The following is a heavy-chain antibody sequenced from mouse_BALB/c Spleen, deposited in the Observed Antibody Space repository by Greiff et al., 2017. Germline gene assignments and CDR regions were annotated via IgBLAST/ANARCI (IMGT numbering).Heavy chain of an antibody. J-gene: IGHJ3*01. CDR3: ARDMGRGFAY. D-gene: IGHD4-1*01. V-gene: IGHV5-9-4*01. CDR1: GFTFSSYA. Sequence: EVQRVESGGGLVKPGGSLKLSCAASGFTFSSYAMSWVRQSPEKRLEWVAEISSGGSYTYYPDTVTGRFTISRDNAKNTLYLEMSSLRSEDTAMYYCARDMGRGFAYWGQGTLVTVAA. CDR2: ISSGGSYT.